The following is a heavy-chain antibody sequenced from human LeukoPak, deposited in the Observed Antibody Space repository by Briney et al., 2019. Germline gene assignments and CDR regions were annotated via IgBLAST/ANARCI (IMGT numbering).Heavy chain of an antibody. D-gene: IGHD1-1*01. Sequence: GGSLRLSCAASGFTFSSYAMPWVRQAPGKGLEWVAVISYDGSNKYYADSVKGRFTISRDNSKNTLYLQMNSLRAEDAAVYYCEKDSSDDAYLRYWGQGTLVTVSS. CDR3: EKDSSDDAYLRY. V-gene: IGHV3-30*04. J-gene: IGHJ4*02. CDR1: GFTFSSYA. CDR2: ISYDGSNK.